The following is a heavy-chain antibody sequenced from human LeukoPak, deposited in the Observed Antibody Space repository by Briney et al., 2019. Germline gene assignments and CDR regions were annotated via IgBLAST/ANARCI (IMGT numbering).Heavy chain of an antibody. CDR3: ARGGLTMRQHCDTTNCYTRGDN. J-gene: IGHJ4*02. D-gene: IGHD2-2*02. CDR1: GGSFSGYY. V-gene: IGHV4-34*01. Sequence: SETLSPTCGVYGGSFSGYYWSWIRQPPGKGLEWIGEINHSGSTNYNPSLKSRVTISADTSKNQFSLKLSSVTAADTAVYYCARGGLTMRQHCDTTNCYTRGDNWGQGTLVTVSS. CDR2: INHSGST.